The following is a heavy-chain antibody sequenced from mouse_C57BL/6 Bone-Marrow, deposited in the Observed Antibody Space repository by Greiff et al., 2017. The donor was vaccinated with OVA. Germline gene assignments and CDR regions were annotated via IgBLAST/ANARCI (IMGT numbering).Heavy chain of an antibody. Sequence: QVQLQQPGAELVKPGASVKLSCKASGYTFTSYWMQWVKQRPGQGLEWIGEIDPSDSYTNYNHKFKGKATLTVDTSSSTAYMQLSSLTSEDSAVYYCARDYYGTYYFDYWGQGTTLTVSS. CDR1: GYTFTSYW. D-gene: IGHD2-1*01. CDR3: ARDYYGTYYFDY. J-gene: IGHJ2*01. CDR2: IDPSDSYT. V-gene: IGHV1-50*01.